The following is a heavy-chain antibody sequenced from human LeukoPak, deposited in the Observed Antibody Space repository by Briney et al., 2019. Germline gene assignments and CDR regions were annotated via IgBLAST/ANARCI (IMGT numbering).Heavy chain of an antibody. Sequence: GGSLRLSCEASGFTFSSYAMAWVRQAPGKGLEWVSSISRSSDYTYYADSVKGRFTISRDNAKNSLYLQMNSLRAEDTAVYYCAVAGLSYWYFDLWGRGTLVTVSS. D-gene: IGHD6-19*01. CDR3: AVAGLSYWYFDL. CDR2: ISRSSDYT. J-gene: IGHJ2*01. CDR1: GFTFSSYA. V-gene: IGHV3-21*01.